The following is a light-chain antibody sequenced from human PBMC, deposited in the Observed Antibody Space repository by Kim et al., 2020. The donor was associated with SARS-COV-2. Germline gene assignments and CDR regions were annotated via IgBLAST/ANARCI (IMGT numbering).Light chain of an antibody. CDR1: SSNLGAGYD. J-gene: IGLJ1*01. CDR3: QSYDSSLSGYV. CDR2: ANS. V-gene: IGLV1-40*01. Sequence: QSVLTQPPSVSGAPGQRVTISCTGSSSNLGAGYDVNWYQQLPGTVPKLLIYANSNRPSGLPGRFSGSKSGSSASLAITGLQAEDETDYYCQSYDSSLSGYVFGTGTKVTVL.